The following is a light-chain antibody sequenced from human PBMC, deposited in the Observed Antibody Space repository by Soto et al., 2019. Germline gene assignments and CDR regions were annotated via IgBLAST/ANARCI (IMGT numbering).Light chain of an antibody. CDR1: QSLLHSNGYKY. V-gene: IGKV2-28*01. Sequence: IVMTQSPLSLPVTPGEPSSIACRSSQSLLHSNGYKYLDWYLQKPGQSPQLLIYLGSNRASGVPDRFSGSGAGTDFTLQISRVEAEDVVVYYGMQCIQTPPITFGQGKRRELK. CDR3: MQCIQTPPIT. J-gene: IGKJ5*01. CDR2: LGS.